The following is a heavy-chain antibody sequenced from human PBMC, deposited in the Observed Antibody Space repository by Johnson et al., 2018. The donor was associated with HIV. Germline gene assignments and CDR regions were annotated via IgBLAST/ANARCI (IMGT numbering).Heavy chain of an antibody. D-gene: IGHD6-13*01. CDR1: GFTFSSYW. CDR2: IKQDGSEK. CDR3: ARPTLYSSSWYNAFDI. J-gene: IGHJ3*02. Sequence: VQLVESGGGVVQPGGSLRLSCAASGFTFSSYWMSWVRQAPGKGLGWVASIKQDGSEKCYVDSVKGRFTASRDNAKNPLYLQMNSLRAEDTAVYYCARPTLYSSSWYNAFDIWGQGTMVTVSS. V-gene: IGHV3-7*01.